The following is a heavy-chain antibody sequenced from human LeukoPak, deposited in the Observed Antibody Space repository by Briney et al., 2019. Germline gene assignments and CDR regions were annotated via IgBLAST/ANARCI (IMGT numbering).Heavy chain of an antibody. Sequence: SETLSLTCTVSGGSISSYYWSWIRQPPGKGLEWIGYIYYSGSTNYNPSLKSRLTISVDTSKNQFSLKLSSVTAADTAVYYCAATVDGYNLLFDYWGQGTLVTVSS. J-gene: IGHJ4*02. D-gene: IGHD5-24*01. V-gene: IGHV4-59*08. CDR1: GGSISSYY. CDR3: AATVDGYNLLFDY. CDR2: IYYSGST.